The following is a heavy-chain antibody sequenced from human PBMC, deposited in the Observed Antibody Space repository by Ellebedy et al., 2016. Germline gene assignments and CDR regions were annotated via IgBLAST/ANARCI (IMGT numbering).Heavy chain of an antibody. CDR3: ARDKDYGSGSYGY. D-gene: IGHD3-10*01. CDR1: GFTFSSYA. V-gene: IGHV3-30-3*01. Sequence: GGSLRLSXAASGFTFSSYAMHWVRQAPGKGLEWVAVISYDGSNKYYADSVKGRFTISRDNSKNTLYLQMNSLRAEDTAVYYCARDKDYGSGSYGYWGQGTLVTVSS. CDR2: ISYDGSNK. J-gene: IGHJ4*02.